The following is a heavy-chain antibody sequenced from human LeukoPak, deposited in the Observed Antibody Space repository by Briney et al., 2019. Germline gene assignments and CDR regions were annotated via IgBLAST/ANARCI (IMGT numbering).Heavy chain of an antibody. J-gene: IGHJ4*02. V-gene: IGHV3-48*04. CDR3: ARGETLQPY. D-gene: IGHD1-1*01. CDR1: GFTFSTYS. Sequence: GGSLRLSCAASGFTFSTYSMNWVRQAPGKGLEWVSYISSSSRTIYYADSVKGRFTISRDNAKNSLYLQMNSLRAEDTAVYYCARGETLQPYWGQGTLVTVSS. CDR2: ISSSSRTI.